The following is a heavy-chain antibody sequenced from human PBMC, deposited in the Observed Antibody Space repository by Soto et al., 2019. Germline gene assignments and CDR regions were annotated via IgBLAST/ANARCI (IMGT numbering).Heavy chain of an antibody. D-gene: IGHD6-6*01. CDR1: GGTFSSYA. Sequence: QVQLVQSGAEVKKPGSSVKVSCKASGGTFSSYAISWVRQAPGQGLEWMGGIIPIFGTANYAQKFQGRVTITADESTSTAYMELSSLRSEDTAVYYCARDQGAARRNDYYGMDVWGQGTTVTVSS. V-gene: IGHV1-69*01. CDR2: IIPIFGTA. CDR3: ARDQGAARRNDYYGMDV. J-gene: IGHJ6*02.